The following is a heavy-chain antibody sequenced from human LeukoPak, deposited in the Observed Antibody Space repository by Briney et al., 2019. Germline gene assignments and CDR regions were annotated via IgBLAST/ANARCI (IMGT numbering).Heavy chain of an antibody. D-gene: IGHD6-13*01. V-gene: IGHV3-21*01. CDR3: AREYSSSWYVSV. J-gene: IGHJ4*02. CDR1: GFTFSSYS. CDR2: ISSSSSYI. Sequence: GGSLRLSCAASGFTFSSYSMNRVRQAPGKGVEWVSSISSSSSYIYYADSVKGRFTISRDNAKNSLYLQMNSLRAEDTAVYYCAREYSSSWYVSVWGQGTLVTVSS.